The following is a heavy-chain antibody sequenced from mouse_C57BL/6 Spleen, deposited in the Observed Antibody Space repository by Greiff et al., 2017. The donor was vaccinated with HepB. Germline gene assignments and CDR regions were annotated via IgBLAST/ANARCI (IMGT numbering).Heavy chain of an antibody. CDR2: INPSTGGT. D-gene: IGHD2-3*01. Sequence: EVQLQQSGPELVKPGASVKISCKASGYSFTGYYMNWVKQSPEKSLEWIGEINPSTGGTTYNQKFKAKATLTVDKSSSTAYMQLKSLTSEDSAVYYCARGGDGPYYFDYWGQGTTLTVSS. V-gene: IGHV1-42*01. CDR1: GYSFTGYY. CDR3: ARGGDGPYYFDY. J-gene: IGHJ2*01.